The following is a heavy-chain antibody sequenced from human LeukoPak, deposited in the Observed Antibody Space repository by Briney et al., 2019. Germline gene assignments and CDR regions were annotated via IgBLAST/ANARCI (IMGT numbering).Heavy chain of an antibody. J-gene: IGHJ6*03. Sequence: ASVKVSCKASGYTFTGYYLHWVRQAPGQGLEGMGWINPNSGGTNYAQKFQGRVTMTRDTSISTAYMELSRLRSDDTAVYYCARDTTSSGERGYYYYYMDVWGKGTTVTVSS. D-gene: IGHD6-19*01. CDR3: ARDTTSSGERGYYYYYMDV. CDR2: INPNSGGT. CDR1: GYTFTGYY. V-gene: IGHV1-2*02.